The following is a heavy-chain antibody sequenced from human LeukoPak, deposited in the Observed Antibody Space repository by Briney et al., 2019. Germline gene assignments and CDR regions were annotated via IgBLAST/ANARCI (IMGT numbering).Heavy chain of an antibody. CDR1: GFTLSKAY. CDR2: IRNKDYNHAT. J-gene: IGHJ3*02. CDR3: VRLVERGTTFDI. V-gene: IGHV3-73*01. D-gene: IGHD2-21*01. Sequence: GGSLRLSCAASGFTLSKAYMNWVRQTSGKGLEWVGHIRNKDYNHATAYAASVIGRFTISRDDSKNTAYLQVNNLKTEDTAVYYCVRLVERGTTFDIWGQGTTVTVSS.